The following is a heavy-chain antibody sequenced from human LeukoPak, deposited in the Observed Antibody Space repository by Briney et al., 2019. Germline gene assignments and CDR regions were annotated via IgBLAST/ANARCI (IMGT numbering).Heavy chain of an antibody. CDR1: GGTFSSYA. J-gene: IGHJ6*02. D-gene: IGHD5-12*01. CDR3: ARVGPGGGYDRRPARRSGNYFYYGMDV. Sequence: EASVKVSCKASGGTFSSYAISWVRQAPGQGLEWMGGIIPTFDIENYAQKFQGRVTITADESTSTAYMELTSLRSEDTAVYYCARVGPGGGYDRRPARRSGNYFYYGMDVWGQGTTVTVSS. V-gene: IGHV1-69*13. CDR2: IIPTFDIE.